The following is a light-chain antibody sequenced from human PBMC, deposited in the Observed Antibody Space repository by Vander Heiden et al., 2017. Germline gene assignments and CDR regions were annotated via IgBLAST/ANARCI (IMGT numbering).Light chain of an antibody. CDR2: AVA. CDR1: SRDVVVCND. Sequence: QSALTLPSAVSGSPGHSVTISCTRTSRDVVVCNDVTKYQQHPGKAAKLMIYAVAQRPSGVLDRFSGCQAGNTTSLTLSETQAEDEADYFCYRYAGRYLYVFGSGTKVTVL. J-gene: IGLJ1*01. CDR3: YRYAGRYLYV. V-gene: IGLV2-11*01.